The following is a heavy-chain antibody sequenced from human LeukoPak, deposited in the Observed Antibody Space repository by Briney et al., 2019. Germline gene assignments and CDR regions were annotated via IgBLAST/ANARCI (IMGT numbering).Heavy chain of an antibody. CDR3: ARDRGYYYDSSGYSDY. CDR2: ISAYNGNT. CDR1: GYTFTSYG. D-gene: IGHD3-22*01. Sequence: ASVKVSCKASGYTFTSYGISWVRQAPGQGLEWMGWISAYNGNTNYAQKLQGRVTMTIDTSTSTAYMELRSLRSDDTAVYYCARDRGYYYDSSGYSDYWGQGTLVTVSS. J-gene: IGHJ4*02. V-gene: IGHV1-18*01.